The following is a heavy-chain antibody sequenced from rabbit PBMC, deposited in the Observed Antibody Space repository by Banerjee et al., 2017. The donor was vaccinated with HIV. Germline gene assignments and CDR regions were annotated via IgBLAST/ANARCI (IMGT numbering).Heavy chain of an antibody. J-gene: IGHJ4*01. CDR2: IYNGDGST. V-gene: IGHV1S47*01. CDR1: GFDLSSNA. CDR3: AGSLVDNANL. D-gene: IGHD1-1*01. Sequence: QLVESGGGLVQPEGSLTLTCKASGFDLSSNAMCWVRQAPGKGPEWIACIYNGDGSTYYASWAKGRFTISKTSPTTVTLQMTSLTVADTATYLCAGSLVDNANLWGPGTLVTVS.